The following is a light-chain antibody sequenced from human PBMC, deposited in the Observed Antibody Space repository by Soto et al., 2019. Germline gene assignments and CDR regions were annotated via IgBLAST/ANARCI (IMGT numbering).Light chain of an antibody. CDR3: CSYARSSTWV. Sequence: QSAMTQPASVSGSPGQSITISCTGTSSNVGSYNLVSWYQQHPGKAPKLMIYEVSKRPSGVSNHFSGSKSGNTASLTISGLQAEDEADYYCCSYARSSTWVFGGGTKVTVL. J-gene: IGLJ3*02. CDR1: SSNVGSYNL. V-gene: IGLV2-23*02. CDR2: EVS.